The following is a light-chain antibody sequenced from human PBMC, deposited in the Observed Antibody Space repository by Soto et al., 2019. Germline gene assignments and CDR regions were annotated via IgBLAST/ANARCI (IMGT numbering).Light chain of an antibody. CDR1: SSDVGGYNY. CDR2: DVS. V-gene: IGLV2-14*01. Sequence: QSALTQPASVSGSPGQSITISCTGTSSDVGGYNYVSWYQQHPGKAPKLMIYDVSNRPSGVSNRFSGSKSGNTASLTISGRQAEDEADYYCSSYTSSRPGIFGTGTKLTVL. J-gene: IGLJ1*01. CDR3: SSYTSSRPGI.